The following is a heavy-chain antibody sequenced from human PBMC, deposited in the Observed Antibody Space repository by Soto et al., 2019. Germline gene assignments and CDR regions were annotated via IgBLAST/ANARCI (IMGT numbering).Heavy chain of an antibody. D-gene: IGHD6-13*01. J-gene: IGHJ4*02. CDR1: GLTFNNYA. V-gene: IGHV3-23*01. CDR3: AKVPYSSSWSTGYYFDY. Sequence: GGSLSLSCAASGLTFNNYAMSWVRQAPGEGLEWVSAISGSGGTTYYAESVKGRFTISRDNSKNTLYLQMNSLRAEDTAVYYCAKVPYSSSWSTGYYFDYWGQRTLVSVAS. CDR2: ISGSGGTT.